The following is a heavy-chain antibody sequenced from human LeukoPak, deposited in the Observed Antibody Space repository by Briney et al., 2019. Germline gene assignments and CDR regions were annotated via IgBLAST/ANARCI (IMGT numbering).Heavy chain of an antibody. CDR3: ATVAVGALINT. Sequence: ASVTVSCTVTGYTLTELSFHWVRQAPGKGLEWMGGFDPEDGETIYAQKFQGRVTMTEDTSTDTAYVELSSLRSEDTAVYYCATVAVGALINTWGQGTLVTVSS. CDR1: GYTLTELS. D-gene: IGHD1-26*01. J-gene: IGHJ5*02. CDR2: FDPEDGET. V-gene: IGHV1-24*01.